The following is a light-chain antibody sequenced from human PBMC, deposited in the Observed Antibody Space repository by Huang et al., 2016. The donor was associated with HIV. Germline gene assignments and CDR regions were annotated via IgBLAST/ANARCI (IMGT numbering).Light chain of an antibody. CDR1: QSVFYSPNNKNY. CDR3: QQYYSTPYT. J-gene: IGKJ2*01. V-gene: IGKV4-1*01. CDR2: WAS. Sequence: DLVMTQSPDSLPVSLGERAPIHCKSSQSVFYSPNNKNYMAWYQQKPGQPHQLLIYWASTRESGVPDRFSGSGSGTDFTLTISSLQAEDVALYYWQQYYSTPYTFGQGTKLEIK.